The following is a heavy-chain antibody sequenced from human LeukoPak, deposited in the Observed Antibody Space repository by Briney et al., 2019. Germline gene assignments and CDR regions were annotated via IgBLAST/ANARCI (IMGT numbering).Heavy chain of an antibody. J-gene: IGHJ4*02. CDR2: INQSGST. CDR1: GGSLSGYY. V-gene: IGHV4-34*01. Sequence: SETLSLTCALYGGSLSGYYWSWIRQPPGKGLEWIGEINQSGSTNYNPSHQRRVTISVDTSKNQFSLKLSSVTAADTAVYYCARVRTIWHPIMATGYFDYWGQGSLVTVSS. CDR3: ARVRTIWHPIMATGYFDY. D-gene: IGHD5-12*01.